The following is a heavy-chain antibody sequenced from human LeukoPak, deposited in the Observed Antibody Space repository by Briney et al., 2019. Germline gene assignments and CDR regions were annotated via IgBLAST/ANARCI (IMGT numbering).Heavy chain of an antibody. J-gene: IGHJ4*02. CDR3: AKSHIAARGEDYWFDY. D-gene: IGHD6-13*01. V-gene: IGHV3-53*05. Sequence: GGSLRLSCAASGFTVSSNFMSWVRQAPGKGLECVSVIYSRGGTYYADSVQGRFTISRDNAKNSLYLQMNSLRAEDTALYYCAKSHIAARGEDYWFDYWGQGTLVTVSS. CDR2: IYSRGGT. CDR1: GFTVSSNF.